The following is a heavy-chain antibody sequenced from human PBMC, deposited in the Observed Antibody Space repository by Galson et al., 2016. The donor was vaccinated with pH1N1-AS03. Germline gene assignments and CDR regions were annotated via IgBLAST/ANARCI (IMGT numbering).Heavy chain of an antibody. Sequence: IHGENTKYAPSLKSRVTISIDTSRNQLSLTLTSVTAADTAVYYCARRPTGFDYWGQGTLVTVSS. J-gene: IGHJ4*02. V-gene: IGHV4-34*12. CDR3: ARRPTGFDY. CDR2: IHGENT.